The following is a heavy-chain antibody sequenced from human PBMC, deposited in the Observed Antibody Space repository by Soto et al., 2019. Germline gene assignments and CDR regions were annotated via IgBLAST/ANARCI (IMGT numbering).Heavy chain of an antibody. D-gene: IGHD3-10*01. CDR2: IYYSGST. CDR3: ARLQRSYSSNFDY. V-gene: IGHV4-59*08. Sequence: PSETLSLTCTVSGGSISGYYWSWIRQPPGKGLEWIGYIYYSGSTNYNPSLKSRVTISVDTSKNQFSLKLSSVTAADTAVYYCARLQRSYSSNFDYWGQGTLVTVSS. CDR1: GGSISGYY. J-gene: IGHJ4*02.